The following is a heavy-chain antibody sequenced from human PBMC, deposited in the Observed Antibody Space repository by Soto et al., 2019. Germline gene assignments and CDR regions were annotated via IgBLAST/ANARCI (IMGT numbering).Heavy chain of an antibody. Sequence: PGGSLRLSCAASGFTFSSYAMSWVRQAPGKGLEWVSAISGSGGSTYYADSVKGRFTISRDNSKNTLYLQMNSLRAEDTAVYYCAKDEAYDSSGYPLTFDIWGQGTMVTVSS. CDR1: GFTFSSYA. J-gene: IGHJ3*02. D-gene: IGHD3-22*01. CDR2: ISGSGGST. CDR3: AKDEAYDSSGYPLTFDI. V-gene: IGHV3-23*01.